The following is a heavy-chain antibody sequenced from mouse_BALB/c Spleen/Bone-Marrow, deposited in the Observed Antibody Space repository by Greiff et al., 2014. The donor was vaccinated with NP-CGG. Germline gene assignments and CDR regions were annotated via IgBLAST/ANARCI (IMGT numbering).Heavy chain of an antibody. Sequence: VHLVESGAELAKPGASVKMSCKASGYTSTSYWMHWVKQRPGQGLEWIGYINPSTGYTEYNQKFKDKATLTADKSSSTAYMQLSSLTSEDSAVYYCARSGDYGGFDYWGQGTTLTVSS. CDR2: INPSTGYT. J-gene: IGHJ2*01. D-gene: IGHD2-4*01. CDR1: GYTSTSYW. V-gene: IGHV1-7*01. CDR3: ARSGDYGGFDY.